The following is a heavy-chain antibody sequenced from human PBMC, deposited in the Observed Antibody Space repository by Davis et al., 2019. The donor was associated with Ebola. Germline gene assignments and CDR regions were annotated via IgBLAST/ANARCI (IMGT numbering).Heavy chain of an antibody. Sequence: GEPLKISCAASGFTFSSYSMNWVRQAPGKGLEWVSSISSSSSYIYYADSVTGRFTISRDNAKNSLYLQMNSLRAEDTAVYYCARDRGMGSGDWFDPWGQGTLVTVSS. CDR2: ISSSSSYI. D-gene: IGHD6-25*01. J-gene: IGHJ5*02. V-gene: IGHV3-21*01. CDR1: GFTFSSYS. CDR3: ARDRGMGSGDWFDP.